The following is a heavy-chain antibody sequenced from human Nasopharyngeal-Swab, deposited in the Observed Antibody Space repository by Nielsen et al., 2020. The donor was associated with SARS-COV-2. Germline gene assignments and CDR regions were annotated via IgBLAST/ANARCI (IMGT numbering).Heavy chain of an antibody. V-gene: IGHV4-34*01. Sequence: WIRQPPGKGLEWIGEINHSGSTNYNPSLKSRVTISVDTSKNQFSLKLSSVTAADTAVYYCARGSLWRVEVRGELGYWGQGTLVPSPQ. CDR3: ARGSLWRVEVRGELGY. D-gene: IGHD3-10*01. CDR2: INHSGST. J-gene: IGHJ4*02.